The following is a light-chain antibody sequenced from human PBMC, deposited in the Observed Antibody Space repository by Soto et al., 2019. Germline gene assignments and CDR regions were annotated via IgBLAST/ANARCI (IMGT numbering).Light chain of an antibody. J-gene: IGKJ1*01. CDR3: QQYSTYSWT. CDR1: QSISSL. V-gene: IGKV1-5*03. CDR2: KAS. Sequence: DIQMTQSPSTLSASVGDRVTITCRASQSISSLLAWYQQKPGKAPKLLIYKASSLESGVPSGFSGSGSGTEFTLTISSLQPDDFATYYCQQYSTYSWTFGQGTKVEIK.